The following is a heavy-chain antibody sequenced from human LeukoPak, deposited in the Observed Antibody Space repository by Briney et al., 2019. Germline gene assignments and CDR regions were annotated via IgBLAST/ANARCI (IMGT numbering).Heavy chain of an antibody. CDR3: TREGELMNF. V-gene: IGHV4-59*12. Sequence: SETLSLTCTVSGGSTRGYFWSWIRQPPGKGLEWIGYIYYSGSTNYNPSLDSRVTISVDTSERQFSLKLSSVTAADTAVYYCTREGELMNFWGQGTLVTVSS. D-gene: IGHD1-26*01. J-gene: IGHJ4*02. CDR2: IYYSGST. CDR1: GGSTRGYF.